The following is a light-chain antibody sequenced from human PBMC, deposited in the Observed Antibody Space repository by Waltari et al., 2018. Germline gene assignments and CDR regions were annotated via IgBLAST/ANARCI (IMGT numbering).Light chain of an antibody. CDR2: AGS. Sequence: QSALTQPASVSGSPGQSITISCTGTSSDVGSYNLVSWYQQPPGKAPKLMVYAGSKRPSGVSNRCSGSKSGNTASLTSSGLQAEDEADYYCCSYAGSSRVFGGGTKLTVL. CDR3: CSYAGSSRV. CDR1: SSDVGSYNL. J-gene: IGLJ3*02. V-gene: IGLV2-23*01.